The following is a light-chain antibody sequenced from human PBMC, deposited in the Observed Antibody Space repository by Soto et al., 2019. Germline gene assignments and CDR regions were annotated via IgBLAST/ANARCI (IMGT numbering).Light chain of an antibody. CDR3: NSYTSSGTYVV. Sequence: QSALTQPASVSGSPGQSITISCTGTSSDVGHYHYVSWYQHHPGKAPKLMIYDVDNRPSGVSNRFSGSKSGNTASLTIFGLQAEDEAVYYCNSYTSSGTYVVFGGGTKLTVL. V-gene: IGLV2-14*03. CDR1: SSDVGHYHY. J-gene: IGLJ2*01. CDR2: DVD.